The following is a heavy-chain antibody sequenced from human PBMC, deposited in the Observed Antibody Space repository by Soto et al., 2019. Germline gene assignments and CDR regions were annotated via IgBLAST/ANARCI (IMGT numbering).Heavy chain of an antibody. CDR2: ISGGGGTI. V-gene: IGHV3-48*01. CDR3: ARSVI. J-gene: IGHJ3*02. CDR1: GFIFSNYN. Sequence: GGSLRLSCAASGFIFSNYNLNWVRQAPGKGLEWVSYISGGGGTIYYADSVKGRFTISRDNAKNSLYLQMNSLRAEDTAVYYCARSVIWGQGTMVTVSS.